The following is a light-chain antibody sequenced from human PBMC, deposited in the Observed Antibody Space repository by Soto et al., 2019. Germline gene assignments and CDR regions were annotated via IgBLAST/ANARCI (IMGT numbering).Light chain of an antibody. V-gene: IGKV3-15*01. Sequence: EIVLTQSPATLSVPPGERATLSCRATQSVSSSLAWYQQKPGQAPRLLIYGASTRATGIPARFSGSGSGTEFTLTINSLQSEDFAVYYCQQYNNWWTFGQGTKVAIK. CDR3: QQYNNWWT. CDR2: GAS. J-gene: IGKJ1*01. CDR1: QSVSSS.